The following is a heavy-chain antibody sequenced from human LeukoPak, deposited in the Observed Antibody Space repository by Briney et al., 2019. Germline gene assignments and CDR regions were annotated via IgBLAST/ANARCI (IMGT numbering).Heavy chain of an antibody. V-gene: IGHV3-74*01. J-gene: IGHJ4*02. D-gene: IGHD4-23*01. CDR3: AKDRWTGSYYFDF. CDR1: GFTFSNYW. Sequence: GGSLRLSCAASGFTFSNYWMYWVRQTPGKGLAWVSRINSDGSSTSYADSVRGRFTISRDNAKNTLYLQMNSLRAEDTAVYYCAKDRWTGSYYFDFWGQGALLTVSS. CDR2: INSDGSST.